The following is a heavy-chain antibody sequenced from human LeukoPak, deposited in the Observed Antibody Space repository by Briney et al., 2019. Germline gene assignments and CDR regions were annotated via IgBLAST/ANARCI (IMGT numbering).Heavy chain of an antibody. CDR3: ARDLTVASWFDP. J-gene: IGHJ5*02. V-gene: IGHV4-38-2*02. D-gene: IGHD4-23*01. CDR2: IYHSGST. CDR1: GYSISSGYY. Sequence: TETLSLTCTVSGYSISSGYYWGWIRQPPGKGLEWIGSIYHSGSTYYNPSLKSRVTISVDTSKNQFSLKLSSVTAADTAVYYCARDLTVASWFDPWGQGTLVTVSS.